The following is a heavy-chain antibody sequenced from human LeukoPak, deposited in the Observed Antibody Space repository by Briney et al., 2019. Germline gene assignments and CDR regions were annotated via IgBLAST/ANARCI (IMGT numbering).Heavy chain of an antibody. D-gene: IGHD3-10*01. CDR2: ISYDGSNK. Sequence: GGSLRLSCAASGFTFSSYGMHWVRQAPGKGLEWVAVISYDGSNKYYADSVKGRFTISRDNSKNTLYLQMNSLGAEDTAVYYCAKVMPYGSGSIPHWGQETLVTVSS. V-gene: IGHV3-30*18. CDR1: GFTFSSYG. CDR3: AKVMPYGSGSIPH. J-gene: IGHJ4*02.